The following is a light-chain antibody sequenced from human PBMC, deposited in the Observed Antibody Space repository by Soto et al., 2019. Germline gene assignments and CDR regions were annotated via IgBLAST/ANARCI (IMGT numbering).Light chain of an antibody. V-gene: IGLV1-40*01. J-gene: IGLJ2*01. CDR2: DNN. CDR3: QSYDTSLSVV. Sequence: QLVLTQPPSVSGAPGQGVSISCTGSSSNIGAGYDVQWYQQVPGAAPKLLIYDNNNRPSGVPDRFSGSKSGTSASLDITGLQAEDEGDYYCQSYDTSLSVVFGGGTKLTVL. CDR1: SSNIGAGYD.